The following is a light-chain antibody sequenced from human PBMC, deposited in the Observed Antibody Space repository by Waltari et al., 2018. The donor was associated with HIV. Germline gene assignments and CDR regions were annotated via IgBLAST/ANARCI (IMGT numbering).Light chain of an antibody. J-gene: IGKJ1*01. Sequence: DIVVPKSPDSRAVSLGERATINCKSSQSVLHSPNNQNYLGWYQQKAGQPPKLLIYWASNREPGVPDRFSGSGSGTDFTLTISSLQAEDVAVYYCQQYYSTLWTFGQGTKVEI. CDR3: QQYYSTLWT. CDR1: QSVLHSPNNQNY. V-gene: IGKV4-1*01. CDR2: WAS.